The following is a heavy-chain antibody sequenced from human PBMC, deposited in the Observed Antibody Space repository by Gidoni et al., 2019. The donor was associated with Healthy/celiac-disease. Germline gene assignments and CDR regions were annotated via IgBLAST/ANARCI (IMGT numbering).Heavy chain of an antibody. CDR2: ISGSGGST. CDR3: ANRYDSSGPLNY. V-gene: IGHV3-23*01. D-gene: IGHD3-22*01. CDR1: GFTFINYA. Sequence: EVQLLESGGGLVQPGGSLRLSCAASGFTFINYAMSWVRQAPGKGLEWISAISGSGGSTYYADSVKGRFTIYRDNSKNTVYLQMNSLRGDDTAVYYCANRYDSSGPLNYWGQGTLVTVSS. J-gene: IGHJ4*02.